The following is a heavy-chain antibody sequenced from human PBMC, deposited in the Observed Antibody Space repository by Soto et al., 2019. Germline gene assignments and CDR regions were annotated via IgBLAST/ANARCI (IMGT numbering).Heavy chain of an antibody. CDR1: GFTFGDYA. D-gene: IGHD5-12*01. J-gene: IGHJ6*02. CDR3: TRDIVATIWNYYYYGMDV. CDR2: IRSKAYGGTT. V-gene: IGHV3-49*04. Sequence: SLRLSCTASGFTFGDYAMSWVRQAPGKGLEWVGFIRSKAYGGTTEYAASVKGRFTISRDDSKSIAYLQMNSLKTEDTAVYYCTRDIVATIWNYYYYGMDVWGQGTRVTVSS.